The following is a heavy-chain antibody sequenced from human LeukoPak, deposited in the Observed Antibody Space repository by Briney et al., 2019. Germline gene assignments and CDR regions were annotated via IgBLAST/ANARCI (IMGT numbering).Heavy chain of an antibody. J-gene: IGHJ4*02. CDR1: GFMFDDYG. CDR3: ARDYDYGDYPGY. CDR2: INWNGGRT. Sequence: GGSLRPSCAASGFMFDDYGMSWVRQAPGKGLEWVSGINWNGGRTGYADSVKGRFTISRDNAKNSLYPQMNSLRAEDTALYYCARDYDYGDYPGYWGQGTLVTVSS. D-gene: IGHD4-17*01. V-gene: IGHV3-20*04.